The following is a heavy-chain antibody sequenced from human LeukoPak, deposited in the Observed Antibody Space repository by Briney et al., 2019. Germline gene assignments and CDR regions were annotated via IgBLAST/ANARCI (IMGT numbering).Heavy chain of an antibody. V-gene: IGHV3-48*01. Sequence: PGGSLRLSCAASGFTFSSYSMNWVRKAPGKVLEWVSYISSSSSTIYYADSVKGRFTISRDNAKNSLYLQMNSLRAEDTAVYYCARDSGPIAAAGTDYWGQGTLVTVSS. CDR1: GFTFSSYS. CDR2: ISSSSSTI. J-gene: IGHJ4*02. CDR3: ARDSGPIAAAGTDY. D-gene: IGHD6-13*01.